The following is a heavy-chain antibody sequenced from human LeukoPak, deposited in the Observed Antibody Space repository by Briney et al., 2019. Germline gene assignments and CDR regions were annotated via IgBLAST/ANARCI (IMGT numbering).Heavy chain of an antibody. D-gene: IGHD6-13*01. V-gene: IGHV3-23*01. CDR3: AKWRSSSWYTGDPGFDP. J-gene: IGHJ5*02. Sequence: GGSLRLSCAASGFTFSSYAMSWVRQAPGKGLEWVSAISGSGGSTYYADSVKGRFTISRDNSKNTLYLQMNSLRAEDTAVYYCAKWRSSSWYTGDPGFDPWGQGTLVTVSS. CDR2: ISGSGGST. CDR1: GFTFSSYA.